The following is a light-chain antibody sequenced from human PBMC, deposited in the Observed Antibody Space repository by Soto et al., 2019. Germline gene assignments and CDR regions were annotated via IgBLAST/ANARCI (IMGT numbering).Light chain of an antibody. CDR3: SSYTSSSTLYV. CDR1: SSDVGGYNY. CDR2: DVS. Sequence: LTQPASVSGSPGQSITISCTGTSSDVGGYNYVSWYQQHPGKAPKLMIYDVSNRPSGVSNRFSGSKSGNTASLTISGFQAEDEADYYCSSYTSSSTLYVFGTGTKVTVL. V-gene: IGLV2-14*01. J-gene: IGLJ1*01.